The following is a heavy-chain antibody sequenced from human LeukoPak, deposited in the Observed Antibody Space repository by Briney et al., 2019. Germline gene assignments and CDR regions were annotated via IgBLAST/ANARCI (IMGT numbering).Heavy chain of an antibody. CDR1: GGSVSSGSYY. CDR3: ARVSLVFSRRYAMDV. Sequence: SETLSLTCTVSGGSVSSGSYYWSWIRQPPGKGLDWIGYIYYSGSTNYNPSLKSRVTISVDTSKNQFSLKLSSVTAADRAVYYCARVSLVFSRRYAMDVWGQGITVTVSS. D-gene: IGHD2-8*02. J-gene: IGHJ6*02. CDR2: IYYSGST. V-gene: IGHV4-61*01.